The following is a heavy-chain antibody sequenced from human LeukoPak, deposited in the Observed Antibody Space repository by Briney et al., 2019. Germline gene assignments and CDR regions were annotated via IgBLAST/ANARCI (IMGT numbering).Heavy chain of an antibody. V-gene: IGHV3-7*05. Sequence: GGSLGLSCAASGFPFSNYWMSWVRQAPGKGLEWVASIKEDGSQKYYVDSVKGRFTISRDNTKNSLYLQMNFLRAEDTAVYYCARGLPRIGAFFDYWGQGTLVTVSS. CDR3: ARGLPRIGAFFDY. CDR1: GFPFSNYW. CDR2: IKEDGSQK. J-gene: IGHJ4*02.